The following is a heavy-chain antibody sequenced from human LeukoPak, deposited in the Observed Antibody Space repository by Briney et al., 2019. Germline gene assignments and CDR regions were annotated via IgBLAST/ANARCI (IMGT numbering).Heavy chain of an antibody. V-gene: IGHV3-23*01. CDR2: ISSRGDST. D-gene: IGHD6-19*01. Sequence: GGSLSLSCAASGFIFSNYAMSWVRQVPGRGLEWVSTISSRGDSTYVADSVKGRFTISRDNSKNSLYLQMNTVRAEDTAVYYCVKGPRPDITVAHTVENWGQGTLVTVSS. J-gene: IGHJ4*02. CDR1: GFIFSNYA. CDR3: VKGPRPDITVAHTVEN.